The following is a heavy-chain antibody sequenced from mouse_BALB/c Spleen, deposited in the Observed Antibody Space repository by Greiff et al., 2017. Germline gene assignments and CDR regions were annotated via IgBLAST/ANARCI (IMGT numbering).Heavy chain of an antibody. CDR3: ARDRGDYSAWFAY. J-gene: IGHJ3*01. D-gene: IGHD2-4*01. Sequence: EVQLQESGPGLVKPSQSLSLTCSVTGYSITSGYYWNWIRQFPGNKLEWMGYISYDGSNNYNPSLKNRISITRDTSKNQFFLKLNSVTTEDTATYYCARDRGDYSAWFAYWGQGTLVTVSA. CDR1: GYSITSGYY. V-gene: IGHV3-6*02. CDR2: ISYDGSN.